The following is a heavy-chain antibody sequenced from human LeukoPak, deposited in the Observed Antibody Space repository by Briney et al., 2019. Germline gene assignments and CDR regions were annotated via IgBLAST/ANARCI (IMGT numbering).Heavy chain of an antibody. CDR3: ARSGPKEFDY. J-gene: IGHJ4*02. D-gene: IGHD1-26*01. CDR2: IIPLFETG. V-gene: IGHV1-69*05. Sequence: GSSVKVSCKASGGTFSSFAISWVRQAPGQGLEWMEGIIPLFETGTYAQRFAGRVKMTTDESTSTAYMELSGLRSEDTAVYYCARSGPKEFDYWGQGTLVTVSS. CDR1: GGTFSSFA.